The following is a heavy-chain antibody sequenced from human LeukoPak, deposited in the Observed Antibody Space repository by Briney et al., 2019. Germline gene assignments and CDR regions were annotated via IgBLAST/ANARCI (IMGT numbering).Heavy chain of an antibody. CDR3: AKDHGDYEANYFEY. Sequence: GGSLRLSCAASGFTFSCYGMSWVRQAPGKGLEWVSSISGSGGRTNYADSVKGRFTISRDNSKNMLYLQMNSLRAGDTAVYYCAKDHGDYEANYFEYWGQGGLVTVSS. J-gene: IGHJ4*02. CDR1: GFTFSCYG. V-gene: IGHV3-23*01. D-gene: IGHD4-17*01. CDR2: ISGSGGRT.